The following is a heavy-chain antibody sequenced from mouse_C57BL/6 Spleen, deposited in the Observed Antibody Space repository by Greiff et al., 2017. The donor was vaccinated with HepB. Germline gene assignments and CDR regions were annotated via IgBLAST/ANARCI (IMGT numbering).Heavy chain of an antibody. V-gene: IGHV1-7*01. CDR3: ARSFYDYDGTFAY. CDR2: INPSSGYT. Sequence: VQLQQSGAELAKPGASVKLSCKASGYTFTSYWMHWAKQRPGQGLEWIGYINPSSGYTKYNQKFKDKATLTADKSSSAAYMQLSSLTYEDSAVYYCARSFYDYDGTFAYWGQGTLVTVSA. D-gene: IGHD2-4*01. CDR1: GYTFTSYW. J-gene: IGHJ3*01.